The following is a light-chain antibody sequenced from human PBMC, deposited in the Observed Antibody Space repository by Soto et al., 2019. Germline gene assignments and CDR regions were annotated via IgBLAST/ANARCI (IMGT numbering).Light chain of an antibody. J-gene: IGLJ2*01. CDR3: QSHDSTNVV. Sequence: NFMLTQPHSVSESPGKTVTISCTGSGGSIATNYVQWHQQRPGSASTTVIYEDDKRPSGVPDRFSGSIDRSSNSASLIISGLKTEDEADYYCQSHDSTNVVFGRGTKVTVL. CDR2: EDD. V-gene: IGLV6-57*02. CDR1: GGSIATNY.